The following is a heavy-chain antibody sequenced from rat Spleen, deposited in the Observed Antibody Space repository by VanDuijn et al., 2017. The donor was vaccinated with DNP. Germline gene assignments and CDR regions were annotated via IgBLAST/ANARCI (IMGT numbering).Heavy chain of an antibody. CDR1: GFTFSNYG. V-gene: IGHV5-27*01. D-gene: IGHD1-11*01. Sequence: EVQLVESGGGLVQPGRSLKLSCAASGFTFSNYGMAWVRQAPTKGLEWVASITNSGGSTYYRDSVKGRFTISRDNAKSTLYLQMDSLRSEDTATYYCTTGHYALDYWGQGVMVTVSS. CDR3: TTGHYALDY. J-gene: IGHJ2*01. CDR2: ITNSGGST.